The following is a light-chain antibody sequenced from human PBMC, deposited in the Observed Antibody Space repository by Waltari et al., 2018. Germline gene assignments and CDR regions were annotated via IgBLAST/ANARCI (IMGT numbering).Light chain of an antibody. J-gene: IGKJ1*01. CDR1: QSISSY. CDR3: QQSYSTPWT. V-gene: IGKV1-39*01. Sequence: DIQMTQSPSFLSASVGARVTITCRASQSISSYLNWYQQKPGKAPKLLIYAASSLQSGVPSRFSGSGSGTDFTLTIGSLQPEDFATYYCQQSYSTPWTFGQGTKVEIK. CDR2: AAS.